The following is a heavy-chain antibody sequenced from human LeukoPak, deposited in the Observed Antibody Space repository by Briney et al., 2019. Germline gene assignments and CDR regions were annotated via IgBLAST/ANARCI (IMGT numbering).Heavy chain of an antibody. CDR1: GFTLSTYT. CDR2: ISSSSSYI. Sequence: PGGSLRLSCAASGFTLSTYTMNWVRQAPGKGLEWVSSISSSSSYIYYADSVKGRFTISRDDAKNSLSLQMNSLRAEDTAVYYCARDLYDSSGYYYGEGIDYWGQGTLVTVSS. V-gene: IGHV3-21*01. D-gene: IGHD3-22*01. CDR3: ARDLYDSSGYYYGEGIDY. J-gene: IGHJ4*02.